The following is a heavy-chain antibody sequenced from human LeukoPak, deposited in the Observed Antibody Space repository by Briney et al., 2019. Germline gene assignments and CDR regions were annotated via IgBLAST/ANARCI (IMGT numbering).Heavy chain of an antibody. CDR2: IYTSGST. J-gene: IGHJ4*01. V-gene: IGHV4-4*09. Sequence: PSETLSLTCTVSGGSISGYYWSWIRQPPGKGLEWIGYIYTSGSTDYNPSLKSRVAISVDTSKNQISLNLSSVTAADTAVYHCARQGGSYYPFDYWGHGTLVTVSS. CDR1: GGSISGYY. D-gene: IGHD1-26*01. CDR3: ARQGGSYYPFDY.